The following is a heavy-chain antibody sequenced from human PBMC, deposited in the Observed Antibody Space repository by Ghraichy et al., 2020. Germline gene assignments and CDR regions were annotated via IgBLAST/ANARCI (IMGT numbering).Heavy chain of an antibody. Sequence: GGSLRLSCAASGFTFSSYSMNWVRQAPGKGLEWVSSISSSSSYIYYADSVKGRFTISRDNAKNSLYLQMNSLRAEDTAVYYCARFSPLGRVIVVPAAIAFDYWGQGTLVTVSS. CDR3: ARFSPLGRVIVVPAAIAFDY. CDR1: GFTFSSYS. CDR2: ISSSSSYI. J-gene: IGHJ4*02. V-gene: IGHV3-21*01. D-gene: IGHD2-2*01.